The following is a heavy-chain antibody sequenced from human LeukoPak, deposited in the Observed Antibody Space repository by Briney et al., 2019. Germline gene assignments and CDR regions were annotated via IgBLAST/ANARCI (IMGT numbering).Heavy chain of an antibody. D-gene: IGHD6-19*01. CDR1: GGSINTHAYY. Sequence: SETLSLTCRASGGSINTHAYYWTWIRQPPGKGLEWIGNIYYSGSTYYNASLKSRITISIDTSKHQFSLKLSSVTAADTAVYYCARVLSYSSGWYAGTRRGHYFDYWGQGTLVTVSS. V-gene: IGHV4-39*07. CDR2: IYYSGST. CDR3: ARVLSYSSGWYAGTRRGHYFDY. J-gene: IGHJ4*02.